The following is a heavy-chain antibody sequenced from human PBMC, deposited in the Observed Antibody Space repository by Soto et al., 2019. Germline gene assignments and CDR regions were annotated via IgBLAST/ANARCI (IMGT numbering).Heavy chain of an antibody. CDR1: GGSISGGGYS. CDR3: ARGSTVTLGDAFDI. J-gene: IGHJ3*02. CDR2: IYHSGST. Sequence: SETLSLTCAVSGGSISGGGYSWSWIRQPPGKGLEWIGYIYHSGSTYYNPSLKSRVTISVDRSKNQFSLKLSSVTAADTAVYYCARGSTVTLGDAFDIWGQGTMVTVSS. D-gene: IGHD4-17*01. V-gene: IGHV4-30-2*01.